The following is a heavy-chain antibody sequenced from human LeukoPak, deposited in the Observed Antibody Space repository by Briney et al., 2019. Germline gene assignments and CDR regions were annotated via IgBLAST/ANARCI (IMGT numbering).Heavy chain of an antibody. V-gene: IGHV3-53*04. Sequence: GGSLRLSCAASGFTVSSNFMTWVRQAPGKGLEWVSVISSGGTTYYADSVKGRFTISRHISKNTVYLQMNSLRAEDTAVYYCARDRSYGDFAWGYWGQGTLVTVSS. CDR2: ISSGGTT. CDR3: ARDRSYGDFAWGY. CDR1: GFTVSSNF. J-gene: IGHJ4*02. D-gene: IGHD4-17*01.